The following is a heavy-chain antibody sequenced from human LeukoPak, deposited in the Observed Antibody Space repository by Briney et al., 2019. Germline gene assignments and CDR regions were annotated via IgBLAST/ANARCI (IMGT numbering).Heavy chain of an antibody. Sequence: SETLSLTCSVSGYSISSGYYWGWIRQPPGKGLEWIGSIYHSGSTYYNPSLKSRVTISLDTSKNQFSLNLSSVTAADTAVYYCARAQENTGYEYYYYYMDVWGKGTTVTVSS. CDR2: IYHSGST. CDR3: ARAQENTGYEYYYYYMDV. J-gene: IGHJ6*03. D-gene: IGHD5-12*01. CDR1: GYSISSGYY. V-gene: IGHV4-38-2*02.